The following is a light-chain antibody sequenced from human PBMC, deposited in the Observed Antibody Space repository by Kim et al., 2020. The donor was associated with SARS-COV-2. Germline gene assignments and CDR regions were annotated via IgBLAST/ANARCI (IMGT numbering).Light chain of an antibody. CDR3: MQGTLGSYA. V-gene: IGKV2-30*02. Sequence: DVVVTQSPPSLPATLGQPASIACRSSQDLVHCDGNTYFNWFQQRPGQSPRRIIYKVSDQGSGVADRFSGSGSDTDFTLKIYRVKAGVVSVYYCMQGTLGSYAFGQGTRLEL. CDR1: QDLVHCDGNTY. J-gene: IGKJ2*01. CDR2: KVS.